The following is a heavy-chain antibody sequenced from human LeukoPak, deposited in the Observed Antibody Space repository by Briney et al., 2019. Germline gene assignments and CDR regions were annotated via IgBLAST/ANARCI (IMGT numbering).Heavy chain of an antibody. Sequence: GASLRLSCAASGFTFSSYAMSWVRQAPGKGLEWVSAISGSGGSTYYADSVKGRFTISRDNSKNTLYLQMNSLRAEDTAVYYCAKGQKDEYYFDYWGQGTQVTVSS. V-gene: IGHV3-23*01. J-gene: IGHJ4*02. CDR1: GFTFSSYA. CDR3: AKGQKDEYYFDY. CDR2: ISGSGGST.